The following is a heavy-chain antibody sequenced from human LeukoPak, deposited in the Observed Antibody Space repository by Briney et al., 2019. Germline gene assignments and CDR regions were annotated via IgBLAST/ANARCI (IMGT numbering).Heavy chain of an antibody. CDR2: IYTSGST. V-gene: IGHV4-4*07. D-gene: IGHD6-13*01. CDR1: GGSISSYY. Sequence: PSETLSPTCTVSGGSISSYYWSWIRQPAGKGLEWIGRIYTSGSTNYNPSLKSRVTISVDKSKNQFSLKLSSVTAADTAVYYCAREGSSWYPFDYWGQGTLVTVSS. CDR3: AREGSSWYPFDY. J-gene: IGHJ4*02.